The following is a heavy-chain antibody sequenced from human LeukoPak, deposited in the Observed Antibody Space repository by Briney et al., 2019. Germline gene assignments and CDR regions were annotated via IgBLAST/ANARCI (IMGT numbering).Heavy chain of an antibody. V-gene: IGHV1-18*01. CDR1: GYTFTNFG. Sequence: GASVKVSCKASGYTFTNFGISWVRQAPGQGLEWMGWISVYNSNTNYAQKLQGRVTMTTETSTSTAYMELRSLRSDDTAVYYCARVAYRSGWYYDNWGQGTLVTVSS. CDR3: ARVAYRSGWYYDN. D-gene: IGHD6-19*01. CDR2: ISVYNSNT. J-gene: IGHJ4*02.